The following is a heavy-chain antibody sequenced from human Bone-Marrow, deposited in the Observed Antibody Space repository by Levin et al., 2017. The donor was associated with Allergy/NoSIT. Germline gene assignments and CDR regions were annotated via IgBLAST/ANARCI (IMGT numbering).Heavy chain of an antibody. V-gene: IGHV3-7*01. CDR2: IDRDGSET. CDR3: ARSGYMFGNDY. J-gene: IGHJ4*02. Sequence: QSGGSLRLSCAASGFIFGNNWMNWVRQAPGKGLEWVAKIDRDGSETNYVDSVEGRFTISRDNAKNSLYLEMNSLRAEDTAVYYCARSGYMFGNDYWGQGTLVTVSS. CDR1: GFIFGNNW. D-gene: IGHD5-18*01.